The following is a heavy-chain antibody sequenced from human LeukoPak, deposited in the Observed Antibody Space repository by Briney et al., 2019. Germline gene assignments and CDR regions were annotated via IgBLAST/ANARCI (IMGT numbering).Heavy chain of an antibody. V-gene: IGHV4-61*02. Sequence: SETLSLTCTVPGGSISSASCYWSSIRQPAGKGLEWIVRIYTSGRTTYNPSLKSRVTISVDTSKNQFSLKLNSVTAADTAVYYCARWEYYYGSGSEPWGQGALVTVSS. D-gene: IGHD3-10*01. CDR3: ARWEYYYGSGSEP. CDR1: GGSISSASCY. J-gene: IGHJ5*02. CDR2: IYTSGRT.